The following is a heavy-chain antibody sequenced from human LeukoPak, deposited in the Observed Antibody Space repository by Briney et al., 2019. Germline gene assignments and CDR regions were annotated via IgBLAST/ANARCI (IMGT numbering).Heavy chain of an antibody. CDR3: ARAPSQHYDFWSGYYFDY. D-gene: IGHD3-3*01. J-gene: IGHJ4*02. V-gene: IGHV1-18*04. CDR2: ISAYNGNT. CDR1: GYTFTGYY. Sequence: ASVKVSCKASGYTFTGYYMHWVRQAPGQGLEWMGWISAYNGNTNYAQKLQGRVTMTTDTSTSTAYMELRSLRSDDTAVYYCARAPSQHYDFWSGYYFDYWGQGTLVTVSS.